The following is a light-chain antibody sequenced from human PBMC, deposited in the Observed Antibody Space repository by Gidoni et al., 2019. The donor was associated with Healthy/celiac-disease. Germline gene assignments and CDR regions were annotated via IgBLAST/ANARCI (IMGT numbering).Light chain of an antibody. Sequence: EIVMTQSPATLSVSPGERATLSCRASQSVSSNLAWYQQKPGQAPRLLIYGASTRATGIPARFSGSGSGTEFTLTISSLQSEDFAVYYCQQYNNWPPGTFGGXTKVEIK. CDR1: QSVSSN. V-gene: IGKV3-15*01. CDR2: GAS. J-gene: IGKJ4*01. CDR3: QQYNNWPPGT.